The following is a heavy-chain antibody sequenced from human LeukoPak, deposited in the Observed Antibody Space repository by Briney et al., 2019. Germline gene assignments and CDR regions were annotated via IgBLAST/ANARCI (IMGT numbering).Heavy chain of an antibody. J-gene: IGHJ4*02. V-gene: IGHV3-9*01. Sequence: GGSLRLSCAGSGFIFNNYAMHWVRQPPGKGLEWVSGISWNSGSIDYADSVKGRFTISRDNAKNSLYLQMNSLRVEDTAVYYCARDYDGNLEYWGQGTPVTVSS. CDR3: ARDYDGNLEY. CDR1: GFIFNNYA. CDR2: ISWNSGSI. D-gene: IGHD4-23*01.